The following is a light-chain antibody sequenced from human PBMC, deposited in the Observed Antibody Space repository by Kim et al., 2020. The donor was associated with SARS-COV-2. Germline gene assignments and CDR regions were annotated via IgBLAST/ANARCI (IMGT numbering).Light chain of an antibody. J-gene: IGKJ2*01. CDR3: QQYNDYAAT. V-gene: IGKV1-5*03. CDR1: QTISSR. Sequence: DIQMTQSPSTLSTSVGDSVTMTCRASQTISSRMAWYQQKPGKVPTLLIYEASTLETGVPSRFSGSRSGTEFTLTISSLQPDDFATYYCQQYNDYAATFGQGTKLEI. CDR2: EAS.